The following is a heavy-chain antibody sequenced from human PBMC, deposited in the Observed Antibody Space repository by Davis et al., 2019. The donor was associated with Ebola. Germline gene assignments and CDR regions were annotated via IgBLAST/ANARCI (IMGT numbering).Heavy chain of an antibody. V-gene: IGHV5-51*01. D-gene: IGHD6-19*01. CDR1: GYDFTNSW. J-gene: IGHJ4*02. CDR2: IFPRDSDT. CDR3: ARRTSGTQWLVLFDY. Sequence: PGGSLRLSCKGSGYDFTNSWIAWVRLMPGKGLEWMGIIFPRDSDTRYSPSFQGQVRISVDQSINTAYLQWDSLRASDNAMYYCARRTSGTQWLVLFDYWGQGTLVTVSS.